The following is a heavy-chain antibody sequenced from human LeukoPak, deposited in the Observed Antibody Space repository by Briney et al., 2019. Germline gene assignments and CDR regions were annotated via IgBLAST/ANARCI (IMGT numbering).Heavy chain of an antibody. CDR3: AFSSSWYGDY. J-gene: IGHJ4*02. D-gene: IGHD6-13*01. V-gene: IGHV3-21*01. CDR2: ISGSSSYI. Sequence: GSLRLSCAASGFTFSSYTMNWVRQAPGKGLEWVSSISGSSSYISYADSVKGRFTISRDNAKNSLYLQMNILRAEDTAVYYCAFSSSWYGDYWGQGTLVTVSS. CDR1: GFTFSSYT.